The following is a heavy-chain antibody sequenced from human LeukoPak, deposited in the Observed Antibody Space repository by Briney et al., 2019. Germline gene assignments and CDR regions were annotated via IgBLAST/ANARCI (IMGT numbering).Heavy chain of an antibody. D-gene: IGHD6-19*01. CDR3: ARDGSKWLAFDY. CDR1: GYTFTTYG. J-gene: IGHJ4*02. CDR2: ISAYNGNT. Sequence: ASVKVSCKASGYTFTTYGITWVRQAPGQGLEWMGWISAYNGNTNYAQKLQGRVTMTTDTSTSTAYMELRSLRSDDTAVYYCARDGSKWLAFDYWGQGTLVTVSS. V-gene: IGHV1-18*01.